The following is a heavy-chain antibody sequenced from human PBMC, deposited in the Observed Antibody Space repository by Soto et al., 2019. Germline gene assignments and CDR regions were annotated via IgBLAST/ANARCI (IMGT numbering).Heavy chain of an antibody. CDR2: IDNSGST. CDR1: GGSISDYF. V-gene: IGHV4-4*07. CDR3: ARGGQDFWSGPFDY. Sequence: SETLSLTCTVSGGSISDYFCNWIRQPAGKGLEWIGRIDNSGSTNYNPSLKSQITMSADTSRNQFSLKLNSVTAADTAVYYCARGGQDFWSGPFDYWGQGALVTVSS. D-gene: IGHD3-3*01. J-gene: IGHJ4*02.